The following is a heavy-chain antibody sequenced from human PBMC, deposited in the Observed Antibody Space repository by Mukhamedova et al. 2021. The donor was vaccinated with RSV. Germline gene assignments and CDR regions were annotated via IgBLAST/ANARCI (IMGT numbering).Heavy chain of an antibody. CDR2: INHSGST. CDR3: ARGAIALQSSRYDFWSGYTIRDYYYYYKDV. V-gene: IGHV4-34*01. J-gene: IGHJ6*03. Sequence: GEINHSGSTNYNPSLKSRVTISVDTSKNQFSLKLSSVTAADTAVYYCARGAIALQSSRYDFWSGYTIRDYYYYYKDVWGQGTTVTV. D-gene: IGHD3-3*01.